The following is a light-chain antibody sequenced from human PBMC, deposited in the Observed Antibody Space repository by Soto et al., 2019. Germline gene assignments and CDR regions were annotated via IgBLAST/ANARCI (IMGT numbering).Light chain of an antibody. Sequence: QSVLTQPPSVSGAPGQRVTISCTGSSSNIGAGYDVHWYQQLPGTAPKLLIYGNSNRPSGVPDRFSGSKSGTSASLAITGLQAEDEADYYCQSYASSLSGYVVFGGGTKLNVL. CDR1: SSNIGAGYD. CDR2: GNS. V-gene: IGLV1-40*01. J-gene: IGLJ2*01. CDR3: QSYASSLSGYVV.